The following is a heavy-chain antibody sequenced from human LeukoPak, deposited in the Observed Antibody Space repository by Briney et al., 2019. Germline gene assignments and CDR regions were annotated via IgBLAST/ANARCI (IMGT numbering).Heavy chain of an antibody. J-gene: IGHJ4*02. D-gene: IGHD3-10*01. CDR2: INPNSGGT. Sequence: ASVKVSCKASGYTFTSYDINWVRQATGQGLEWMGWINPNSGGTNYAQKFQGWVTMTRDTSISTAYMELSRLRSDDTAVYYCAGTFGESGAFDYWGQGTLVTVSS. V-gene: IGHV1-2*04. CDR1: GYTFTSYD. CDR3: AGTFGESGAFDY.